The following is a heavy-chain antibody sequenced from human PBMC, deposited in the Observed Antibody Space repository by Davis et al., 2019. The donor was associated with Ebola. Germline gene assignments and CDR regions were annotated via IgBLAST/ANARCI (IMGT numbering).Heavy chain of an antibody. CDR1: GFTFSSYS. CDR2: ISSSSSTI. CDR3: AGIAARRVIYYYGMDV. J-gene: IGHJ6*02. Sequence: GGSLRLPCAASGFTFSSYSMNWVRQAPGKGLEWVSYISSSSSTIYYADSVKGRFTISRDNAKNSLYLQMNGLRDEDTAVYYCAGIAARRVIYYYGMDVWGQGTTVTVSS. D-gene: IGHD6-6*01. V-gene: IGHV3-48*02.